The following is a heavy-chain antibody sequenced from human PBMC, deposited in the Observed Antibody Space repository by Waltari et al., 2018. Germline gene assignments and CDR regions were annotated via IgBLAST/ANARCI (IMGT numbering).Heavy chain of an antibody. CDR1: GGSFRGSY. D-gene: IGHD3-3*01. J-gene: IGHJ3*02. CDR2: INHSGSI. CDR3: ARGLPVFWGGYRAFDI. V-gene: IGHV4-34*01. Sequence: VQLQQAGAGLLKHSETLSLTCAVSGGSFRGSYCSWIRQPPGKGLEGIGEINHSGSINYNPSLKSGVTISVDTSKNQFSPKLSAVTAADTAVYYCARGLPVFWGGYRAFDIWGQGTMVTVSS.